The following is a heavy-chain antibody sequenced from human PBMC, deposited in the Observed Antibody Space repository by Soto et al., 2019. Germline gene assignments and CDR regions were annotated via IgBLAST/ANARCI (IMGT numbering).Heavy chain of an antibody. D-gene: IGHD3-10*01. CDR2: LSGSGGTT. CDR1: GFTFSTYA. J-gene: IGHJ4*02. CDR3: AKQRAGYGSGSDTFYFDF. Sequence: VQLLVSGGGLVQPGGSLRLSCSTSGFTFSTYAMNWVRQAPGKGLEWVSALSGSGGTTYYADSVRGRFTISRDNSKNTLFLQMSSLRAEDTALYYCAKQRAGYGSGSDTFYFDFWGQGTLVTVSS. V-gene: IGHV3-23*01.